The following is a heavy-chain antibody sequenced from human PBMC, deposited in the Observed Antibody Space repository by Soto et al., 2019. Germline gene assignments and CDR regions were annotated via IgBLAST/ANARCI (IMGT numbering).Heavy chain of an antibody. J-gene: IGHJ4*02. CDR2: IYYSGST. V-gene: IGHV4-39*01. CDR3: ARLPDSSSSYFDY. CDR1: GGSISSSSYY. D-gene: IGHD6-6*01. Sequence: SETLSLTCTVSGGSISSSSYYWGWIRQPPGKGLEWIGSIYYSGSTYYNPSLKSRVTISENTSKNQFSLKLSSVTAADTAVYYCARLPDSSSSYFDYWGQGTLVTVSS.